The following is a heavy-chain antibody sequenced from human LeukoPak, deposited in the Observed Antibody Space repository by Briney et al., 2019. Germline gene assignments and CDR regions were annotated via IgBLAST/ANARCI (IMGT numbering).Heavy chain of an antibody. CDR1: GYTFRQYS. CDR2: VSPSHTTR. J-gene: IGHJ3*02. V-gene: IGHV1-18*01. CDR3: ARDYILPLETDNGDGFAI. Sequence: GASVTVSCKASGYTFRQYSISWVRQAPGKGFEWMGWVSPSHTTRVYAQEFQGRVTMTADTNTNTVSMELRSLRFDDTAVYFCARDYILPLETDNGDGFAIWGQGTVVTVS. D-gene: IGHD3-3*02.